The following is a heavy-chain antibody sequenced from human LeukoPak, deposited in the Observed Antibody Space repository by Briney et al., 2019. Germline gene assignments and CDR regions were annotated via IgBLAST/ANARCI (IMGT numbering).Heavy chain of an antibody. CDR3: ARHNPHDAFDI. CDR1: GYSFTSYW. CDR2: IYPGDSDT. J-gene: IGHJ3*02. V-gene: IGHV5-51*01. Sequence: GESLKISCKCSGYSFTSYWIGWVRQMPGKGLEWMGIIYPGDSDTRYSPSFQGQVTISADKSISTAYLQWSSLRASDTAMYYCARHNPHDAFDIWGQGTMVTVSS.